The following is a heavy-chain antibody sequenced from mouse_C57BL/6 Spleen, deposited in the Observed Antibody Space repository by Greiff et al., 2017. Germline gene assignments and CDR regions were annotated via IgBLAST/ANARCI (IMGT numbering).Heavy chain of an antibody. D-gene: IGHD4-1*01. V-gene: IGHV1-85*01. Sequence: VQVVESGPELVKPGASVKLSCKASGYTFTSYDINWVKQRPGQGLEWIGWIYPRDGSTKYNEKFKGKATLTVDTSSSTAYMELHSLTSEDSAVYFCARKGNWDGFAYWGQGTLVTVSA. CDR3: ARKGNWDGFAY. CDR1: GYTFTSYD. CDR2: IYPRDGST. J-gene: IGHJ3*01.